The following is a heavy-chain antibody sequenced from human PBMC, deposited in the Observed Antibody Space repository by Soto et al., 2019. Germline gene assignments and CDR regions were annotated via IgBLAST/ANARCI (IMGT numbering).Heavy chain of an antibody. CDR1: GFTVSSNY. Sequence: EVQLVETGGGLIQPGGSLRLSCAASGFTVSSNYMSWVRQAPGKGLEWVSVIYSGGSTYYADSVKGRFTISRDNSKNTLYLQMNGLRAEDTAVYYCARDPSSGWSHHHYYDSMDVWGQGTTVTVSS. D-gene: IGHD6-19*01. CDR3: ARDPSSGWSHHHYYDSMDV. V-gene: IGHV3-53*02. J-gene: IGHJ6*02. CDR2: IYSGGST.